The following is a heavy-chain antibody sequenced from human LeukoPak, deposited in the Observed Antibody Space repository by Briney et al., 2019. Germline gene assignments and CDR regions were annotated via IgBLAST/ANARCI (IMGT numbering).Heavy chain of an antibody. CDR1: GYSFTSYW. V-gene: IGHV5-51*01. D-gene: IGHD6-19*01. CDR2: IYPGDSDT. CDR3: ARHRRAVAGSNWFDP. Sequence: GESLKISCKDSGYSFTSYWIGWVRQMPGKGLEWMGIIYPGDSDTRYSPSFQGQVTISADKSISTAYLQWSSLKASDTAMYYCARHRRAVAGSNWFDPWGQGTLVTVSS. J-gene: IGHJ5*02.